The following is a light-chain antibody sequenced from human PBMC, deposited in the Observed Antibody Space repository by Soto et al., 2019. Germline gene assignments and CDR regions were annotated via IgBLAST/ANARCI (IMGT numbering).Light chain of an antibody. CDR1: SSDVGGYNS. Sequence: QSVLTQPASVSGSPGQSITISCTGTSSDVGGYNSVSWYQHHPGKAPKLMIYDVSNRSSGVSSRFSGSKSDNTAPLTISGLQAEDEADYYCKSYTSRSTYVFGTGTKVTV. CDR3: KSYTSRSTYV. CDR2: DVS. J-gene: IGLJ1*01. V-gene: IGLV2-14*03.